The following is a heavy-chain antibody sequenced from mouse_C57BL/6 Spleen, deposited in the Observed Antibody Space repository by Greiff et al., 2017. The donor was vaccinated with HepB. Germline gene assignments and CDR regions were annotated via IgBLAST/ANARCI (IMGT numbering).Heavy chain of an antibody. D-gene: IGHD1-1*01. CDR3: AITTVGAPGAMDY. CDR1: GYTFTTYP. CDR2: FHPYNDDT. Sequence: VQLQQSGAELVKPGASVKMSCKASGYTFTTYPIEWMKQNHGKSLEWIGNFHPYNDDTKYNEKFKGKATLTVEKSSSTVYLELRRLTSDDSAVYYCAITTVGAPGAMDYWGQGTSVTVSS. V-gene: IGHV1-47*01. J-gene: IGHJ4*01.